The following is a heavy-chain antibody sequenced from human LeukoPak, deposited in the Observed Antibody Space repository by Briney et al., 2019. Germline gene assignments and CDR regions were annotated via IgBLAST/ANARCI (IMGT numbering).Heavy chain of an antibody. Sequence: ASVKVSCKASGGTFSSYAISWVRQAPGQGLEWMGGIIPIFGTANYAQKFRGRVTITADKSTSTAYMELSSLRSEDTAVYYCARLGDYYYGSGSYYNPKPGWGQGTLVTVSS. CDR3: ARLGDYYYGSGSYYNPKPG. D-gene: IGHD3-10*01. CDR1: GGTFSSYA. CDR2: IIPIFGTA. J-gene: IGHJ4*02. V-gene: IGHV1-69*06.